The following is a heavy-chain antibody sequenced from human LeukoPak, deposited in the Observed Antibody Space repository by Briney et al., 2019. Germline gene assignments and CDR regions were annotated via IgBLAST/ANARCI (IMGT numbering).Heavy chain of an antibody. CDR3: ARGLTGTPGY. V-gene: IGHV4-34*01. CDR2: IHRSGST. Sequence: SETLSLTCAVYGGSFSGYYWSWIRQPPGKGLEWIGEIHRSGSTNYNPSLKSRVAISVDTSKNLFSLKLNSVTAADTAVYYCARGLTGTPGYWGQGTLVTVSS. CDR1: GGSFSGYY. D-gene: IGHD1-1*01. J-gene: IGHJ4*02.